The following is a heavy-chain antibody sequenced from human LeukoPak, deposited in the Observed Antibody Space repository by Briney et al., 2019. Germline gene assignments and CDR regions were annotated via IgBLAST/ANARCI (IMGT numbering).Heavy chain of an antibody. V-gene: IGHV3-23*01. CDR2: ISVNGSST. CDR1: GFTFSSYA. D-gene: IGHD6-13*01. CDR3: ANASRQLVDRGYYFDY. Sequence: PGGSLRLSCAASGFTFSSYAMSWVRQAPGKGLEWVSTISVNGSSTYYADSVKGRFTISRDNSENTLFLQMNSLRAEDTAVYYCANASRQLVDRGYYFDYWGQGTLVTVSS. J-gene: IGHJ4*02.